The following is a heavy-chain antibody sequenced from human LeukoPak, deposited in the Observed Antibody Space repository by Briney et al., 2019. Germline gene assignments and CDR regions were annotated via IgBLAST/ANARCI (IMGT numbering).Heavy chain of an antibody. Sequence: PGGTLRLSCAASGFTFSSNGMSWVRQAPGKGLEWVSSISSSSSYIHYADSVKGRFTISRDNAKNSLFLRMNSLRDEDTAMYFCSRAPAETGAATGTFGYWGQGTLVTVSS. CDR3: SRAPAETGAATGTFGY. CDR2: ISSSSSYI. V-gene: IGHV3-21*06. D-gene: IGHD1-1*01. J-gene: IGHJ4*02. CDR1: GFTFSSNG.